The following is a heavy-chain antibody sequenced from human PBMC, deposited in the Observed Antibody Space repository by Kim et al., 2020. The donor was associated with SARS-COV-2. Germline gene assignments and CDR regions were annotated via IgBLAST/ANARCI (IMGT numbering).Heavy chain of an antibody. J-gene: IGHJ4*02. CDR3: ARAPAYIPGFDY. D-gene: IGHD2-21*01. V-gene: IGHV3-21*01. CDR2: ISSSSSYI. CDR1: GFTFSSYS. Sequence: GGSLRLSCAASGFTFSSYSMNWVRQAPGKGLEWVSSISSSSSYIYYADSVKGRFTISRDNAKNSLYLQMNSLRAEDTAVYYCARAPAYIPGFDYWGQGTLVTVSS.